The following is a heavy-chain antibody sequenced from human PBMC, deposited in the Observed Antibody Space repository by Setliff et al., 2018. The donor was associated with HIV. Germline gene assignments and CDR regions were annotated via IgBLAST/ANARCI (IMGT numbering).Heavy chain of an antibody. Sequence: SETLSLTCAVSGGSISSNNWWSWVRQPPGKGLEWIGETYHSGITKYNPSLKSRVTMSVDKSKNQFSLKMSSVTAADTAVYYCARGVVDYDFWSGSGDYYYMDVWGKGTTVTVSS. CDR1: GGSISSNNW. V-gene: IGHV4-4*02. CDR3: ARGVVDYDFWSGSGDYYYMDV. J-gene: IGHJ6*03. D-gene: IGHD3-3*01. CDR2: TYHSGIT.